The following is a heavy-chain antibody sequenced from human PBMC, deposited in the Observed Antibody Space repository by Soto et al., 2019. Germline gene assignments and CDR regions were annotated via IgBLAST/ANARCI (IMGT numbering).Heavy chain of an antibody. CDR3: ASSVVRGVTKTYYYYYYGMDV. D-gene: IGHD3-10*01. J-gene: IGHJ6*02. CDR2: INPNSGGT. V-gene: IGHV1-2*02. CDR1: GYTFTGYY. Sequence: ASVKVSCKASGYTFTGYYMHWVRQAPGQGLEWMGWINPNSGGTNYAQKFQGRVTMTRDTSISTAYMELSRLRSDDTAVYYCASSVVRGVTKTYYYYYYGMDVWGQGTTVTV.